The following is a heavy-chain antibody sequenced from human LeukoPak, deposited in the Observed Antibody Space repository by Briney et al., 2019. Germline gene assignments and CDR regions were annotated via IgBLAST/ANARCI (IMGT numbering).Heavy chain of an antibody. V-gene: IGHV1-46*01. CDR3: ARAGSSGWYYSAFDI. D-gene: IGHD6-19*01. Sequence: ASVKASCKASGHTFSSYYMLWVRRAPGQRLEWRGIINPSGGSTSYAQKFQGRVTMTRDTSTSTVYMELSSLRFEDTAVYYCARAGSSGWYYSAFDIWGQGTMVTVSS. J-gene: IGHJ3*02. CDR2: INPSGGST. CDR1: GHTFSSYY.